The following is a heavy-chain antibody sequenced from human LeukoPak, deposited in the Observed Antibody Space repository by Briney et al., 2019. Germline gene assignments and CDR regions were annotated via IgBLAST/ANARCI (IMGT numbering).Heavy chain of an antibody. CDR1: GYTFTSYA. V-gene: IGHV1-3*01. CDR2: INAGNGNT. J-gene: IGHJ4*02. D-gene: IGHD6-19*01. CDR3: ARDGIAVAGDPFDY. Sequence: GASVKVSCKASGYTFTSYAVHWVRQAPGQRPEWMGWINAGNGNTKYSQKFQGRVTITRDTSASTAYMELSSLRSEDTAVYYCARDGIAVAGDPFDYWGQGTLVTVSS.